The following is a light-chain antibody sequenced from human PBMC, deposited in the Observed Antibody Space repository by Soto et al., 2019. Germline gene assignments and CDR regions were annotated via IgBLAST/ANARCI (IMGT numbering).Light chain of an antibody. CDR1: QTIGNK. Sequence: RALAPSPATLAMSPGEIVTIACRSTQTIGNKLAWYQQKPGQAPRLLIYGTSTRATGVPARFSGSGSGTEFTLTISKLQSEDFAVYYCQQYTDWPPLTFGGGAKGDI. CDR3: QQYTDWPPLT. CDR2: GTS. V-gene: IGKV3-15*01. J-gene: IGKJ4*01.